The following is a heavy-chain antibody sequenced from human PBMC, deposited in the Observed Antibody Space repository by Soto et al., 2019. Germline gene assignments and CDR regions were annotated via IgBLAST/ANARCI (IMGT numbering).Heavy chain of an antibody. CDR1: GGSISSGDYY. CDR2: IYYSGST. V-gene: IGHV4-31*03. CDR3: ARGHDPIVNYYFDY. D-gene: IGHD1-20*01. Sequence: QVQLQESGPGLVKPSQTLSLTCTVSGGSISSGDYYWSWIRQHPGKGLEWIGYIYYSGSTYYNPALKSRVTTSVDPSKDQLSLKLSSVTAADTAVYYCARGHDPIVNYYFDYWGQGTLVTVSS. J-gene: IGHJ4*02.